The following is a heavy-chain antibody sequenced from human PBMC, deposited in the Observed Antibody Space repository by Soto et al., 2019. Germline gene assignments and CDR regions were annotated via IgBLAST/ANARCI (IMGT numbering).Heavy chain of an antibody. D-gene: IGHD6-19*01. V-gene: IGHV3-30*18. Sequence: GGSLRLSCAASGFTFRSYGMHWVRQAPGKGLEWVAVISYDGSNKYYADSVKGRFTISRDNSKNTLYLQMNSLRAEDTAVYYCAKEMRLAGHYDAFDIWGQGTMVTVSS. CDR3: AKEMRLAGHYDAFDI. CDR2: ISYDGSNK. J-gene: IGHJ3*02. CDR1: GFTFRSYG.